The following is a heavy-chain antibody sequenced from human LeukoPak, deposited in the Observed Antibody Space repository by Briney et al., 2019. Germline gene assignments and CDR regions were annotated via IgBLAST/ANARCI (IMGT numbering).Heavy chain of an antibody. V-gene: IGHV1-8*03. D-gene: IGHD1-1*01. CDR2: MNPNSGNT. CDR3: ARKTRRYRNWFDP. Sequence: ASVKVSCKASGGTFSSYAINWVRQATGQGLEWMGWMNPNSGNTGYAQKFQGRVTITRNTSISTAYMELSSLRSEDTAVYYCARKTRRYRNWFDPWGQGTLVTVSS. CDR1: GGTFSSYA. J-gene: IGHJ5*02.